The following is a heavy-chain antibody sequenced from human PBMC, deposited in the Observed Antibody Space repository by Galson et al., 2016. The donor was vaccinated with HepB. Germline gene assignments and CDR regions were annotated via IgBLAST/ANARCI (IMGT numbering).Heavy chain of an antibody. Sequence: CAISGDSVYNNGAAWVWIRQSPSRGLEWLGRTFYSSTWENHYAGSVKNRITISPDTSRNQFSLHLNSLTPRETAVYYCARAVMLGRGMDVWGQGTTVTVSS. CDR2: TFYSSTWEN. V-gene: IGHV6-1*01. J-gene: IGHJ6*02. D-gene: IGHD3-10*01. CDR3: ARAVMLGRGMDV. CDR1: GDSVYNNGAA.